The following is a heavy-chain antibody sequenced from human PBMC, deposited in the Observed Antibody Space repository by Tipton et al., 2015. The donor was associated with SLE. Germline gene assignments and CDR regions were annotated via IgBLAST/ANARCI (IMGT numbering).Heavy chain of an antibody. V-gene: IGHV4-31*03. D-gene: IGHD5-12*01. Sequence: LRLSCTVSGGSVSSVGYYWSWIRLQPGKGLEWIGYIYYIGSGSTSYNPSLKSRLTISVDTSKNQFSLKLSSVTVADTAVYYCARDRSRGYGSFDDWGQGTLVTVSS. J-gene: IGHJ4*02. CDR2: IYYIGSGST. CDR1: GGSVSSVGYY. CDR3: ARDRSRGYGSFDD.